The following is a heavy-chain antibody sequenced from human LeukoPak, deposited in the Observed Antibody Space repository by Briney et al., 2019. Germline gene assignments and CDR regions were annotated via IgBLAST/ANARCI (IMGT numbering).Heavy chain of an antibody. J-gene: IGHJ4*02. V-gene: IGHV3-7*05. Sequence: GGSLILSCAASGFTLSTYWMSWVRQAPGKGLEWVANIRQDGSDKYYVDSVKGRFVISRDNAKNSLYLQMNSLRAEDTAVYYCARGHCISSTCYAGGFDYWGQGTLVTVSS. CDR2: IRQDGSDK. D-gene: IGHD2-2*01. CDR1: GFTLSTYW. CDR3: ARGHCISSTCYAGGFDY.